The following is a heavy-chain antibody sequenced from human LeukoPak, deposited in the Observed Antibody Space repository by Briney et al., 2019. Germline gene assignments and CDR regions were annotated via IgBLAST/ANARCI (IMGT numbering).Heavy chain of an antibody. CDR1: GFTFSSYA. CDR3: ASSGWSLPLYYYYGMDV. Sequence: PGRSLRLSCAASGFTFSSYAMHWVRQAPGKGLEWVAVISYDGSNKYYADSVKGRFTISRDNSKNTLYLQMNSLRAEDTAVYYCASSGWSLPLYYYYGMDVWGQGTTVTVSS. D-gene: IGHD6-19*01. CDR2: ISYDGSNK. V-gene: IGHV3-30-3*01. J-gene: IGHJ6*02.